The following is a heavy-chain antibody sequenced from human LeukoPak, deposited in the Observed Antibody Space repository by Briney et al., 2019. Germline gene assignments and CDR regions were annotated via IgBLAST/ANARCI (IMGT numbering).Heavy chain of an antibody. D-gene: IGHD3-3*01. J-gene: IGHJ6*02. Sequence: GGSLRLSCAASGFTFNSYWMSWVRQAPGKGLEWVSYISSSGSTIYYADSVKGRFTISRDNAKNSLYLQMNSLRAEDTAVYYCTRESLRFLEWLSDYYYYGMDVWGQGTTVTVSS. CDR3: TRESLRFLEWLSDYYYYGMDV. CDR2: ISSSGSTI. V-gene: IGHV3-48*04. CDR1: GFTFNSYW.